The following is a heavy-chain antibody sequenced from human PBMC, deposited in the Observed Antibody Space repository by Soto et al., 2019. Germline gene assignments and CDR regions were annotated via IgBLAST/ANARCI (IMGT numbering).Heavy chain of an antibody. CDR3: ARSRGGYFDY. D-gene: IGHD3-22*01. J-gene: IGHJ4*02. CDR2: IYYSGST. CDR1: GASISSYY. Sequence: QVQLQESGPGLVKPSETLSLTCTVSGASISSYYWSWIRQPPGKGLEWIGYIYYSGSTNYNPSLKSRVTISLATSKNQFSLKLSSVTAADTAVYYCARSRGGYFDYWGQGTLVTVSS. V-gene: IGHV4-59*01.